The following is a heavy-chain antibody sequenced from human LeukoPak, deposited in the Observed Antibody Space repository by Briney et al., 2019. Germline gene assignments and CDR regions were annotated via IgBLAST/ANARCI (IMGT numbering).Heavy chain of an antibody. Sequence: PGGSLRLSCAASGFTFSDYGMHGVRQAPGKGLEWVAVIWYDGSKKYYADSVKGRFTISRDNSKNTLYLQMSSLGGEDTALYYCARETLTTWYYFDYWGQGTLVTVSS. D-gene: IGHD4-17*01. V-gene: IGHV3-33*01. J-gene: IGHJ4*02. CDR1: GFTFSDYG. CDR3: ARETLTTWYYFDY. CDR2: IWYDGSKK.